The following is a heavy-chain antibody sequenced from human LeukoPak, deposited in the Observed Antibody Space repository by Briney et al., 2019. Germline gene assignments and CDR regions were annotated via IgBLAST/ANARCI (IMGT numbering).Heavy chain of an antibody. V-gene: IGHV3-23*01. CDR2: ISSSGSGGNT. D-gene: IGHD1-26*01. CDR3: AKDRTVGASYWYFDL. J-gene: IGHJ2*01. CDR1: GVTLSSYA. Sequence: GGSLRLSCAASGVTLSSYAMRWARPAPGEGVEWVSGISSSGSGGNTYYADSVKGRFTISRDSSKNTLFLHMNTLRAEDTAIYYCAKDRTVGASYWYFDLWGRGTLVTVSS.